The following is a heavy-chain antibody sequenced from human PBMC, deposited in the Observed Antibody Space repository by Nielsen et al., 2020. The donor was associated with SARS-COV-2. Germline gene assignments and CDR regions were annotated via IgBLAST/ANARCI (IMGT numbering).Heavy chain of an antibody. V-gene: IGHV1-69*13. CDR3: ARDRVTMIVVARGNYYGMDV. CDR1: GYTFTGYY. D-gene: IGHD3-22*01. CDR2: IIPIFGTA. Sequence: SVKVSCKASGYTFTGYYMRWVRQAPGQGLEWMGGIIPIFGTANYAQKFQGRVTITADESTSTAYMELSSLRSEDTAVYYCARDRVTMIVVARGNYYGMDVWGQGTTVTVSS. J-gene: IGHJ6*02.